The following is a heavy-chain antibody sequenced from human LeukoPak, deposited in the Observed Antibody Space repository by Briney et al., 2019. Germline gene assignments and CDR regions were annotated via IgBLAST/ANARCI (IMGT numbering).Heavy chain of an antibody. D-gene: IGHD6-19*01. V-gene: IGHV3-49*04. CDR1: GFTLSDSY. J-gene: IGHJ6*02. Sequence: GGSLRLSCGASGFTLSDSYMSWVRQAPGKGLEWVGFIRSKAYGGTTEYAASVKGRFTISRDDSKSIAYLQMNSLKTEDTAVYYCTRVYGSGWYRAVYYYGMDVWGQGTTVTVSS. CDR2: IRSKAYGGTT. CDR3: TRVYGSGWYRAVYYYGMDV.